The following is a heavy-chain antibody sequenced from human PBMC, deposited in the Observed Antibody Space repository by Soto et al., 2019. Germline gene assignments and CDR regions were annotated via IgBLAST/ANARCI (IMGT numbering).Heavy chain of an antibody. J-gene: IGHJ6*02. CDR2: ISGSGGST. D-gene: IGHD6-6*01. CDR1: GFTFSSYA. CDR3: AKGGSIAARNYYYYGMDV. Sequence: GGSLRLSCAASGFTFSSYAMSWVRQAPGKGLEWVSAISGSGGSTYYADSVKGRFTISRDNSKNTLYLQMNSLRAEDTAVYYCAKGGSIAARNYYYYGMDVWGQGTTVTVSS. V-gene: IGHV3-23*01.